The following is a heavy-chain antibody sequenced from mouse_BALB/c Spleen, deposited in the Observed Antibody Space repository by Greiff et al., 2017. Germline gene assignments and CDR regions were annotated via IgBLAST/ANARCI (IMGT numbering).Heavy chain of an antibody. CDR1: GFTFSSYT. Sequence: EVQGVESGGGLVQPGGSLKLSCAASGFTFSSYTMSWVSQTPEKRLEWVAYISNGGGCTYYPDTVKGRITISTDNAKNTLYLQKSSRTSEDTAMYYCARRRGDYDVGVWYFDVWGAGTTVTVSS. V-gene: IGHV5-12-2*01. CDR2: ISNGGGCT. J-gene: IGHJ1*01. D-gene: IGHD2-4*01. CDR3: ARRRGDYDVGVWYFDV.